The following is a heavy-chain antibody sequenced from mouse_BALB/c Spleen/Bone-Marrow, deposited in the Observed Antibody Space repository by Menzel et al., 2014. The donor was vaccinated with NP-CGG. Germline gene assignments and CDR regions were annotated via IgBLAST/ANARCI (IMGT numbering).Heavy chain of an antibody. J-gene: IGHJ4*01. CDR2: ISYSGSI. CDR3: ARSNGHYAMDY. CDR1: GYSITSDYV. D-gene: IGHD1-1*02. Sequence: EVHLVESGPGLVKPSQSLSLTCTVTGYSITSDYVWNWIRQFPGNKLEWMGYISYSGSISYNPSLKSRISITRDTSKNQVFLQLNSVTTEDTATYYCARSNGHYAMDYWGQGTSVTVSS. V-gene: IGHV3-2*02.